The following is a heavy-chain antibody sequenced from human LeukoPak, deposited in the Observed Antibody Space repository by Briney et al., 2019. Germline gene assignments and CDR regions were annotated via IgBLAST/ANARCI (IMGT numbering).Heavy chain of an antibody. Sequence: GGSLRLSCAASGFTFSSYDMHWVRQATGKGLEWVSAIGTAGDTYYPGSVKGRFTISRENAKNSLYLQLNSLRAGDTAVYYCARETPDSAFDIWGQGTMVTVSS. CDR3: ARETPDSAFDI. CDR2: IGTAGDT. CDR1: GFTFSSYD. V-gene: IGHV3-13*01. D-gene: IGHD1-14*01. J-gene: IGHJ3*02.